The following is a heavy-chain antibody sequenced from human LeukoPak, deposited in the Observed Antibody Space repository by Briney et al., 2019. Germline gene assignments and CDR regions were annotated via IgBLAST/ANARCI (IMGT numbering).Heavy chain of an antibody. V-gene: IGHV1-2*02. CDR3: ARDLGLSSVAQFDY. CDR1: GYTFTGYY. D-gene: IGHD5-12*01. Sequence: ASVKVSCKASGYTFTGYYMHWVRQAPGQGLEWMGWINPNSGGTNYAQKFQGRVTMTRDTSTSTAYMELSRLRSDDTAVYYCARDLGLSSVAQFDYWGQGTLVTVSS. CDR2: INPNSGGT. J-gene: IGHJ4*02.